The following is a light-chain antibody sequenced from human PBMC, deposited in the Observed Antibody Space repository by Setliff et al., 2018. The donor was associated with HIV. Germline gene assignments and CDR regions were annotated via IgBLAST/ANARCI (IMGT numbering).Light chain of an antibody. J-gene: IGLJ1*01. CDR3: QSYDSSLSGDV. Sequence: QSVLAQPPSVSGAPGQRVIISCTGSSSNIGAGYDVHWYQQLPGTAPKLLIYTNTYRPSGVPDRFSGSKSDTSASLAITGLQAEDETDYYCQSYDSSLSGDVFGTGTKVTVL. CDR2: TNT. V-gene: IGLV1-40*01. CDR1: SSNIGAGYD.